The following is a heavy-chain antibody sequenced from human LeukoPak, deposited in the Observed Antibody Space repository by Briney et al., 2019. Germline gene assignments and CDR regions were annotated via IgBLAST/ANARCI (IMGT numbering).Heavy chain of an antibody. D-gene: IGHD3-22*01. CDR3: ARVTPPYYDSSGYNLDY. CDR2: IHYSGTT. CDR1: GDSISSSSYY. Sequence: PSETLSLTCSVSGDSISSSSYYWGWIRQPPGKGLEWIGSIHYSGTTYYNPSLKSRVTISVDTSKNQFSLKLSSVTAADTAVYYCARVTPPYYDSSGYNLDYWGQGTLVTVSS. J-gene: IGHJ4*02. V-gene: IGHV4-39*07.